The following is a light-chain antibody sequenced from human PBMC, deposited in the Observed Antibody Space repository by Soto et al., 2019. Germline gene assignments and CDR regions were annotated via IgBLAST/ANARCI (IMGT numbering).Light chain of an antibody. CDR3: QQFDNSVT. Sequence: EIVLTQSPGSLSLSPGERATLSCRASQSVSSTFFAWYQQRPGQAPRLLMYGASSRATGIPERFSGSGSGTDFTLTLSRLEPEDFAVYYCQQFDNSVTFGQGTKVEIK. J-gene: IGKJ1*01. V-gene: IGKV3-20*01. CDR1: QSVSSTF. CDR2: GAS.